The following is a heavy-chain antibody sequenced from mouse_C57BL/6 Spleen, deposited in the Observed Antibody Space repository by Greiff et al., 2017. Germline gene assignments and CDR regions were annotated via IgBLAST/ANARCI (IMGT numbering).Heavy chain of an antibody. CDR2: IHPNSGST. CDR1: GYTFTSYW. Sequence: QVQLQQPGAELVKPGASVKLSCKASGYTFTSYWMHWVKQRPGQGLEWIGMIHPNSGSTNYNETFKGKATLTVDKSSSTAYMQLSSLTSEDSAVYYCARRHGNYGDFDYWGQGTTLTVSS. J-gene: IGHJ2*01. D-gene: IGHD2-1*01. V-gene: IGHV1-64*01. CDR3: ARRHGNYGDFDY.